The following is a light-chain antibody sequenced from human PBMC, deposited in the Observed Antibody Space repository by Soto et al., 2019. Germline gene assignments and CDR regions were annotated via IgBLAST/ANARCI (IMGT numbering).Light chain of an antibody. Sequence: DIVMTQSPLSLPVTPGEPASISCRSSQSLLHSNGYNYLDRYLQKPGQSPQLLIYLGSNRASGVPDRFSGSGSGTDFTLTISRVEAEDVGVYYCMQALQTPVTFGQGTKLEIK. J-gene: IGKJ2*01. CDR2: LGS. CDR1: QSLLHSNGYNY. CDR3: MQALQTPVT. V-gene: IGKV2-28*01.